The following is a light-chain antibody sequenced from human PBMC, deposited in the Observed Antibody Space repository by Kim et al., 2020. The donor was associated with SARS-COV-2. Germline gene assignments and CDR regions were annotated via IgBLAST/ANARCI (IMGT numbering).Light chain of an antibody. J-gene: IGKJ4*01. CDR1: QSISSW. Sequence: ASVGDRVTITCRASQSISSWLAWYQQKPGKAPRPLIYKASSLESGVPSRFSGSGSGTEFTLTISSLQPDDFATYYCQQYKSYFLTFGGGTKVDIK. CDR2: KAS. CDR3: QQYKSYFLT. V-gene: IGKV1-5*03.